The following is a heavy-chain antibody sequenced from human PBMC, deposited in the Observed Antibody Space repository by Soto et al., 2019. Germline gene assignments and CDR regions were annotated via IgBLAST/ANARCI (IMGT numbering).Heavy chain of an antibody. D-gene: IGHD3-22*01. J-gene: IGHJ4*02. CDR1: GGSISSSNW. Sequence: LSLTCAVSGGSISSSNWWSWVRQPPGKGLEWIGEIYHSGSTNYNPSLKSRVTISVDRSKNQFSLKLSSVTAADTAVYYCARSLYYYDSSGYNLLFDYWGQGTLVTVS. V-gene: IGHV4-4*02. CDR2: IYHSGST. CDR3: ARSLYYYDSSGYNLLFDY.